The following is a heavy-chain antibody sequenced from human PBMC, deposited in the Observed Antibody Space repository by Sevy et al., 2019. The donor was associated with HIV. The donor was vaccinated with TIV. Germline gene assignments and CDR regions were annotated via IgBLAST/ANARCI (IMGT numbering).Heavy chain of an antibody. CDR3: VRGVTMIQGVGNAFDV. CDR2: MKQDGSEE. CDR1: GFSFSIYW. Sequence: GGSLRLSCAASGFSFSIYWMSWVRQAPGKGLEWVATMKQDGSEEDYVDSVKGRFTISRDNAKNSLFLQMNSLSAEDTAVYYCVRGVTMIQGVGNAFDVWGQGTKVTVSS. V-gene: IGHV3-7*01. D-gene: IGHD3-10*01. J-gene: IGHJ3*01.